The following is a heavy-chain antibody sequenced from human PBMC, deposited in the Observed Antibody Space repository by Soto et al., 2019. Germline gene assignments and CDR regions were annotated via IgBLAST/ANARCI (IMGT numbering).Heavy chain of an antibody. V-gene: IGHV3-53*01. CDR2: IYGTGGST. CDR1: GFTVSSTY. Sequence: GGSLRLSCAASGFTVSSTYMNWVRQAPGKGLEWVSAIYGTGGSTFYADSVKGRFTISRDNSKNTLYLQMNNLRAEDTAVYFCARDRLNWGGLGDNWGQGTLVTVSS. CDR3: ARDRLNWGGLGDN. J-gene: IGHJ4*02. D-gene: IGHD7-27*01.